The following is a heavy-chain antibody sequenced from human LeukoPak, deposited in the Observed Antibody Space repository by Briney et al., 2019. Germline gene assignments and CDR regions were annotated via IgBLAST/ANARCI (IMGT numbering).Heavy chain of an antibody. CDR3: ATVAATGPDAFDI. CDR2: ISGSGART. J-gene: IGHJ3*02. V-gene: IGHV3-23*01. Sequence: GGSLRLSCAASGFTFSSYAMNWVRQAPGKGLEWVSGISGSGARTYNADSVKGRFTISRDNSKNTLYLQTNSLRVEDTAVYYCATVAATGPDAFDIWGQGTLVTVSS. D-gene: IGHD6-13*01. CDR1: GFTFSSYA.